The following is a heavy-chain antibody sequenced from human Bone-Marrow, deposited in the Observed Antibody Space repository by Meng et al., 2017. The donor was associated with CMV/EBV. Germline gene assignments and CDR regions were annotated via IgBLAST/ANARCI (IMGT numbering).Heavy chain of an antibody. V-gene: IGHV4-39*07. CDR2: IYYSART. CDR3: ARGGYNWNYYFDY. J-gene: IGHJ4*02. CDR1: GGPITSSNSY. Sequence: GSLRLSCTVSGGPITSSNSYWGWIRQPPGEGLEWIGSIYYSARTYHNPSFKSRVTISVDTSKNQFSLRLGSVTAADTAMFYCARGGYNWNYYFDYWGQGTLVTVSS. D-gene: IGHD1-7*01.